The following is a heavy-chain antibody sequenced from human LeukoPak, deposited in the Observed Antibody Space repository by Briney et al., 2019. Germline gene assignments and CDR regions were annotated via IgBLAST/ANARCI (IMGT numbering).Heavy chain of an antibody. V-gene: IGHV3-9*01. CDR3: AKDLGGSWTRYYFDY. J-gene: IGHJ4*02. D-gene: IGHD2-15*01. CDR2: ISWNSGSI. Sequence: GRSLRLSCAASGFTFDDYAMHWVQQAPGEGLEWVSGISWNSGSIGYADSVKGRFTISRDNAKNSLYLQMNSLRAEDTALYYCAKDLGGSWTRYYFDYWGQGTLVTVSS. CDR1: GFTFDDYA.